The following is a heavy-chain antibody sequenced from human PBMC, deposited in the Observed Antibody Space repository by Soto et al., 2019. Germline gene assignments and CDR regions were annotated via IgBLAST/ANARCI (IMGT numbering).Heavy chain of an antibody. J-gene: IGHJ4*02. D-gene: IGHD6-6*01. V-gene: IGHV1-2*02. CDR1: GYTFTGYY. Sequence: QVQLVQSGAEVKKPGASVKVSCKASGYTFTGYYMHWVRQAPGQGLEWMGWINPNSGGTNYAQEFQGRVTMTRDTSISTAYMELSRLRSDDTAVYYCARGSFTAARPRDYWGQGTLVTVSS. CDR3: ARGSFTAARPRDY. CDR2: INPNSGGT.